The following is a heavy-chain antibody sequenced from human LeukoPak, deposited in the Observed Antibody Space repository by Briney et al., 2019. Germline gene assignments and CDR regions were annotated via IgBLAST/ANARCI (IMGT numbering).Heavy chain of an antibody. CDR2: IIPILGIA. D-gene: IGHD2-2*01. Sequence: GASVKVSCKASGGTFSSYAISWVRQAPGQGLEWMGRIIPILGIANYAQKFQGRVTITADKSTSTAYMELSSLRSEDTAVYYCARDSTHDQEVDYWGQGTLVTVSS. CDR1: GGTFSSYA. J-gene: IGHJ4*02. V-gene: IGHV1-69*04. CDR3: ARDSTHDQEVDY.